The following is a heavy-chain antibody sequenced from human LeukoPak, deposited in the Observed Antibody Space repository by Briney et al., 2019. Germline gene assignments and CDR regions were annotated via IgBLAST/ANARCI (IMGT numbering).Heavy chain of an antibody. J-gene: IGHJ4*02. D-gene: IGHD3-3*01. CDR3: ARVSGVTIFGVVQIGGFDY. V-gene: IGHV4-39*01. Sequence: PSETLSLTCTVSGGSISSSSYYWGWIRQPPGKGLEWIGSIYYSGSTYYNPSLKSRVTISVDTSKNQFSLKLSSVTAADTAVYYCARVSGVTIFGVVQIGGFDYWGQGTLVTVSS. CDR2: IYYSGST. CDR1: GGSISSSSYY.